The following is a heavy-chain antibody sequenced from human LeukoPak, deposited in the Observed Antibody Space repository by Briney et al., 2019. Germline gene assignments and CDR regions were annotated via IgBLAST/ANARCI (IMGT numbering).Heavy chain of an antibody. CDR3: ARDLASSSVWFD. J-gene: IGHJ4*02. V-gene: IGHV1-2*02. D-gene: IGHD6-19*01. Sequence: ASVNLHGKASGYTFTGYYMHWVRQAPGQGLEWMGWINPNSGGTNYAQKFQGRVTMTRDTSISTAYMELSRLRSDDTAVYYCARDLASSSVWFDWGRAILCTVSS. CDR1: GYTFTGYY. CDR2: INPNSGGT.